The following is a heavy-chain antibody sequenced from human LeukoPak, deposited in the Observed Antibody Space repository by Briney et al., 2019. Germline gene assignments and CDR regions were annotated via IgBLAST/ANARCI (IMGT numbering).Heavy chain of an antibody. J-gene: IGHJ6*03. D-gene: IGHD6-19*01. V-gene: IGHV4-59*01. CDR1: GGSISSYY. Sequence: SETLSLTCTVSGGSISSYYWSWIRQPPGKGLEWIGYIYYSGSTNYNPSLKSRVTISVDTSKNQFSLKLSSVTAADTAVYYCAGRYSSGFKYYYYMDVWGKGTTVTISS. CDR2: IYYSGST. CDR3: AGRYSSGFKYYYYMDV.